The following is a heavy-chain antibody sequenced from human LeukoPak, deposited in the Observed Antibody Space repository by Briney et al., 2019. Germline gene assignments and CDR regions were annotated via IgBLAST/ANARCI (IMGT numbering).Heavy chain of an antibody. J-gene: IGHJ6*02. CDR1: GFTFDDYA. Sequence: GGSLRLSCAASGFTFDDYAMHWVRQAPGKGLEWVSGISWNSGSIGYADSVKGRFTISRDNAKNSLYLQMNSLRAEDTALYYCAKASYDTYYYYGMDVWGQGTTVTVSS. CDR2: ISWNSGSI. V-gene: IGHV3-9*01. D-gene: IGHD3-22*01. CDR3: AKASYDTYYYYGMDV.